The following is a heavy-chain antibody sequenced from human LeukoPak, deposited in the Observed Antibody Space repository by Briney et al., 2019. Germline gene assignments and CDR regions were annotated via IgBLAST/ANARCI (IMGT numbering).Heavy chain of an antibody. CDR1: GYSFTSYW. D-gene: IGHD3-22*01. CDR2: IYPGDSDT. CDR3: ARSRPVNDYDSGECDY. Sequence: GESLKISCKGSGYSFTSYWIGWVRQMPGKGLEWMGIIYPGDSDTRYSPSFQGQVTISADKSISTAYLQWSSLKASDTAMYYCARSRPVNDYDSGECDYWGQGTLVTVSS. V-gene: IGHV5-51*01. J-gene: IGHJ4*02.